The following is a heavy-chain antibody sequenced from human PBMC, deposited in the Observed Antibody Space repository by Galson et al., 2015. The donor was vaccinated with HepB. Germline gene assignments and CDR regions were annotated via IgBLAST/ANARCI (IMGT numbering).Heavy chain of an antibody. V-gene: IGHV3-23*01. Sequence: SLRLSCAASGFTFSSYAMSWVRQAPGKGLEWVSAISGSGGSTYYADSVKGRFTISRDNSKNTLYLQMNSLRSEDTAVYYCAKDPAGGSYSYYYYGMDVWGQGTTVTVSS. D-gene: IGHD1-26*01. J-gene: IGHJ6*02. CDR2: ISGSGGST. CDR1: GFTFSSYA. CDR3: AKDPAGGSYSYYYYGMDV.